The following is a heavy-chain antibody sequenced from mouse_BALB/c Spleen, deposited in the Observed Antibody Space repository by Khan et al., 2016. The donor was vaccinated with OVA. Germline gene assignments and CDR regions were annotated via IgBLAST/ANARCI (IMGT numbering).Heavy chain of an antibody. CDR2: ISYSSRI. CDR1: GYSITSDYA. CDR3: ARTVTITTVVATDFDY. V-gene: IGHV3-2*02. D-gene: IGHD1-1*01. Sequence: EVQLQESGPGLVKPSQSLSLTCTVTGYSITSDYAWNWIRQFPGNKLEWMGYISYSSRIRSNPSLKSRIPITRDTSKHQFFLQLNSVTPEDTATYYGARTVTITTVVATDFDYWGQGTTLTVSS. J-gene: IGHJ2*01.